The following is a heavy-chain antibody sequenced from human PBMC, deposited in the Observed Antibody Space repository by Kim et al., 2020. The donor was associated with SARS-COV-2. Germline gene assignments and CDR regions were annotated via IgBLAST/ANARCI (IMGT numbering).Heavy chain of an antibody. J-gene: IGHJ5*02. CDR3: AREEFGGVLDP. CDR2: IYYSGST. Sequence: SETLSLTCTVSGGSISSYYWSWIRQPPGKGLEWIGYIYYSGSTNYNPSLKSRVNISVDTSKNQFSLKLSSVTAADTAVYYCAREEFGGVLDPWGQGTLVTVSS. CDR1: GGSISSYY. D-gene: IGHD3-16*01. V-gene: IGHV4-59*01.